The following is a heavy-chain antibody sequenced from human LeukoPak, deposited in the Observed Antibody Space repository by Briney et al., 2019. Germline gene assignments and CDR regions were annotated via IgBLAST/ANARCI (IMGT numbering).Heavy chain of an antibody. V-gene: IGHV1-18*01. CDR2: ISTYNGDT. Sequence: ASVKVSCKASGYTFASYGISWVRQAPGQGLEWMGWISTYNGDTNYAQKLQGRVTMTTDTSTSTAYMELRRLRSDDTAVYYCARFGSGRSNWFDPWGQGTLVTVSS. J-gene: IGHJ5*02. D-gene: IGHD6-19*01. CDR3: ARFGSGRSNWFDP. CDR1: GYTFASYG.